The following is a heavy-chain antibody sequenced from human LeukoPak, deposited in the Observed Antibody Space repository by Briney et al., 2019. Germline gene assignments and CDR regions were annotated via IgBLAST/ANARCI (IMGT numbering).Heavy chain of an antibody. CDR3: ARHGGYSYGYFSYFDY. CDR2: IYPGDSDT. D-gene: IGHD5-18*01. CDR1: GYSFTSYW. V-gene: IGHV5-51*01. Sequence: GESLKISCKGSGYSFTSYWIGWVRQMPGKGLEWMGIIYPGDSDTRYSPSFQGQVTISADKSISTAYLQWSSLKASDTAVYYCARHGGYSYGYFSYFDYWGQGTLVTVSS. J-gene: IGHJ4*02.